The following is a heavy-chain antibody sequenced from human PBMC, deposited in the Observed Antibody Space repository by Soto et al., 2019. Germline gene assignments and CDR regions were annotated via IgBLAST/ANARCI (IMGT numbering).Heavy chain of an antibody. J-gene: IGHJ4*02. Sequence: ASVKVSCKASGYTFTGYGIRWVRQAPGQGLEWIGWNSPNRGGTTYAQKFQGRVTMNRDTSITTDYMELTGLTSDDTAVYYCARDLESWGQGTLVTVSS. CDR3: ARDLES. V-gene: IGHV1-2*02. CDR1: GYTFTGYG. CDR2: NSPNRGGT.